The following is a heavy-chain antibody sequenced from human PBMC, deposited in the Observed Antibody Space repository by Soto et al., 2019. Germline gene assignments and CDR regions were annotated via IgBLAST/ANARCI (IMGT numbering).Heavy chain of an antibody. D-gene: IGHD3-22*01. V-gene: IGHV1-69*01. CDR3: ARDNGGYYYDSSGYYYFDY. CDR2: IIPIFGTA. CDR1: GGTFSSYA. J-gene: IGHJ4*02. Sequence: QVQLVQSGAEVKKPGSSVKVSCKASGGTFSSYAISWVRQAPGQGLEWMGGIIPIFGTANYAQKFQGRVTITADDSTSTAYMELSSLRSEDTAVYYCARDNGGYYYDSSGYYYFDYWGQGTLVTVSS.